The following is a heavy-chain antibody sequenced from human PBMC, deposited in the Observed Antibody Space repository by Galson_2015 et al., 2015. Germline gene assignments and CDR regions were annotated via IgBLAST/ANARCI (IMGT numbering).Heavy chain of an antibody. Sequence: SLRLSCAASGFPFSSYPMNWVRQAPGKGLQWVSSISGRSTFIYYSDSVKGRFTISRDNAKNSLYLQMNSLRGDDTAVYYCTRQLWIGSETPDSWGQGTLVAVSS. D-gene: IGHD3-10*01. CDR2: ISGRSTFI. V-gene: IGHV3-21*01. J-gene: IGHJ4*02. CDR3: TRQLWIGSETPDS. CDR1: GFPFSSYP.